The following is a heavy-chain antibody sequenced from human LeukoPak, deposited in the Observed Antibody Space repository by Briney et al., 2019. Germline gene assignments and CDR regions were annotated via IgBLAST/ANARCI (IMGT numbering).Heavy chain of an antibody. Sequence: ESGGSLRLSCAAFGFTVSSTYMNWVRQAPGRGLEWVSILYSGGSTDYADSVKGRFTISRDNSKNTLYLQMKSLRAEDTAVYYCARDKPGGSGSLDYWGQGTLVTVSS. CDR3: ARDKPGGSGSLDY. CDR2: LYSGGST. V-gene: IGHV3-53*01. D-gene: IGHD3-10*01. J-gene: IGHJ4*02. CDR1: GFTVSSTY.